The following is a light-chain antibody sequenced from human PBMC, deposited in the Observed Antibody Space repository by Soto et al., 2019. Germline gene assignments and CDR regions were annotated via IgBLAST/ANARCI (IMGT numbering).Light chain of an antibody. V-gene: IGKV1-39*01. CDR3: QPSYSTPLT. J-gene: IGKJ4*01. Sequence: DIQMTQSPSSLSASVGDRVTITCRASQSISSYLNWYQQTPGKAPKLLIYAASSLQSGVTSRSSGSGSGTDFTLTISSLQPEDFATYYCQPSYSTPLTFGGGTKVEIK. CDR1: QSISSY. CDR2: AAS.